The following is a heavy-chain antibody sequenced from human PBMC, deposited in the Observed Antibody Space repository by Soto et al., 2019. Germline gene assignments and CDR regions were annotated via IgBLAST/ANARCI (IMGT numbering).Heavy chain of an antibody. D-gene: IGHD2-21*01. CDR1: GFTFSDSA. J-gene: IGHJ2*01. CDR2: IRSKGNNYAT. V-gene: IGHV3-73*01. CDR3: VRYSRTLGWFFDL. Sequence: SLRLSCAAYGFTFSDSAMHWVRQASGEGLEWLGRIRSKGNNYATEYGASLKGRFTISRDDSKKTTYLQMSNLNTEDTAVYYCVRYSRTLGWFFDLWGRGTLVTVSS.